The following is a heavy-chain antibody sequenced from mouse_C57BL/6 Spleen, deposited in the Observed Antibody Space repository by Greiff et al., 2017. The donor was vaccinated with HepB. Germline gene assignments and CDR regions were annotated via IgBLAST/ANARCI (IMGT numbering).Heavy chain of an antibody. V-gene: IGHV3-6*01. D-gene: IGHD5-1*01. CDR3: ARYLRSYWYFDV. J-gene: IGHJ1*03. Sequence: EVQLQESGPGLVKPSQSLSLTCSVTGYSITSGYYWNWIRQFPGNKLEWMGYISYDGSNNYNPSLKNRISITRDTSKNQFFLKLNSVTTEDTATYYCARYLRSYWYFDVWGTGTTVTVSS. CDR1: GYSITSGYY. CDR2: ISYDGSN.